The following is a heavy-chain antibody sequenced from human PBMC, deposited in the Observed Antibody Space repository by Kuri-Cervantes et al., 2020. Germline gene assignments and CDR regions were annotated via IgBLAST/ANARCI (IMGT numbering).Heavy chain of an antibody. J-gene: IGHJ4*02. CDR2: ISYDGSNK. CDR3: AKTGLSGSYTPGFDY. CDR1: GFTFSSYA. Sequence: GGSLRLSCAASGFTFSSYAMHWVRQAPGKGLEWMAVISYDGSNKYYADSVKGRFTISRDNSKNTLYLQMNSLRAEDTAVYYCAKTGLSGSYTPGFDYWGQGTLVTVSS. D-gene: IGHD1-26*01. V-gene: IGHV3-30*01.